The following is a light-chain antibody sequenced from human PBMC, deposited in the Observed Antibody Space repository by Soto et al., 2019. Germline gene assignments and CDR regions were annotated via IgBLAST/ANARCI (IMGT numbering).Light chain of an antibody. Sequence: QSVLTQPHSVSGAPRQRVTISCSGSSSNIGNKPVNWYQQLPGKAPRLLIYYDDLLPSGVSDRFSGSKSGTSASLAISGLQSEDEADYYCATWDDSLNKEVFGGGTKLTVL. J-gene: IGLJ2*01. CDR3: ATWDDSLNKEV. V-gene: IGLV1-36*01. CDR2: YDD. CDR1: SSNIGNKP.